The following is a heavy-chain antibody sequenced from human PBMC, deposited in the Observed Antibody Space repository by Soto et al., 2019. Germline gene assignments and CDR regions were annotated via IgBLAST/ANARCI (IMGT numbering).Heavy chain of an antibody. V-gene: IGHV1-18*01. CDR3: ARAQRSQLRFLEWLLMGDY. D-gene: IGHD3-3*01. Sequence: ASVKVSCKASGYTFTSYCISCVRHAPGQGLEWMGWISAYNGNTNYAQKLQGRVTMTTDTSTSTAYMELRSLRSDDTAVYYCARAQRSQLRFLEWLLMGDYWGQGTLVTVSS. CDR1: GYTFTSYC. CDR2: ISAYNGNT. J-gene: IGHJ4*02.